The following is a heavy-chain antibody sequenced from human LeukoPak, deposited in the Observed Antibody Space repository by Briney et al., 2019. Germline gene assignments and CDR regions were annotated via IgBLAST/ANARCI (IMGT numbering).Heavy chain of an antibody. CDR3: AGNPLGTEMLMGYYYYGMDV. J-gene: IGHJ6*02. CDR1: GGTFSSHA. CDR2: IIPMFGVT. D-gene: IGHD3-16*01. V-gene: IGHV1-69*04. Sequence: SVKVSCKASGGTFSSHALSWVRQAPGQELEWMGRIIPMFGVTNYAQNFQGRFTITADKSTTTVYMELTSLRSEDTAVYYCAGNPLGTEMLMGYYYYGMDVWGQGTTVTVSS.